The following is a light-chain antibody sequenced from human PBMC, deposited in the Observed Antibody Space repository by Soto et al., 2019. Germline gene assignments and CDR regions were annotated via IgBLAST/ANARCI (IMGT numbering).Light chain of an antibody. CDR3: AAGDGSLNGYV. CDR2: SNN. V-gene: IGLV1-44*01. J-gene: IGLJ1*01. CDR1: SSNIGSNT. Sequence: QSVLTQPPSASGTPGQRVTISCSGSSSNIGSNTVNWYQQLPGTAPKLLIYSNNQRPSGVPDRFSGSKSGTSASLAISGLQSEDEADYCCAAGDGSLNGYVFGTGTKLTVL.